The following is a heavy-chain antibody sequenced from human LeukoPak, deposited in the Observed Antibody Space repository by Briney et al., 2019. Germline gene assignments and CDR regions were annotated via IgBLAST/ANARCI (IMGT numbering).Heavy chain of an antibody. CDR1: GGSISSYY. V-gene: IGHV4-59*01. J-gene: IGHJ4*02. CDR3: ARLFHPALSGNYPFDY. D-gene: IGHD1-26*01. CDR2: IYYSGST. Sequence: SETLSLTCTVSGGSISSYYWSWIRQPPGKGLEWIAYIYYSGSTSYNPSLKSRVTISVDTSKNQFSLKLNSVTAADTAMYYCARLFHPALSGNYPFDYWGQGTLVTVSS.